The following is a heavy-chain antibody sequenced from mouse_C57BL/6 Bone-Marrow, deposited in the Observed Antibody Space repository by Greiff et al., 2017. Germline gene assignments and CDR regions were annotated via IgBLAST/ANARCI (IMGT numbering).Heavy chain of an antibody. CDR1: GYTFTSYT. CDR3: APSFYGSSPPFDY. V-gene: IGHV1-4*01. Sequence: VQLQQSGAELARPGASVKMSCKASGYTFTSYTMHWVKQRPGPGLEWIGYINPSSGYTKYNQKFKDKATLTADKSSSTAYMQLSSLTSEDSAVYYCAPSFYGSSPPFDYWGQGTTLTVSS. CDR2: INPSSGYT. D-gene: IGHD1-1*01. J-gene: IGHJ2*01.